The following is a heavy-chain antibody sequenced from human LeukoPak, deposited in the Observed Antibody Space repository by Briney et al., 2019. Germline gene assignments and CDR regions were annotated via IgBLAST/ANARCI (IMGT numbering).Heavy chain of an antibody. CDR1: GGSISNYY. Sequence: SETLSLTCTVSGGSISNYYWSWIRQPPGKGLEWIGYIYYSGSTNYNPSLKSRVTISVDTSKNQFSLKLSSVTAADTAVYYCARHFRTTVTTAAHGGAFDIWGQGTMVTVSS. D-gene: IGHD4-17*01. J-gene: IGHJ3*02. V-gene: IGHV4-59*08. CDR2: IYYSGST. CDR3: ARHFRTTVTTAAHGGAFDI.